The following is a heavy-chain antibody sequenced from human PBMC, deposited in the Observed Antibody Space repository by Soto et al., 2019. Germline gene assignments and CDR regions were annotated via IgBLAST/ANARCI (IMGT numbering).Heavy chain of an antibody. J-gene: IGHJ4*02. CDR3: ASALYDSSGYYPAYYFDY. V-gene: IGHV1-18*01. CDR1: GYTFTSYG. D-gene: IGHD3-22*01. CDR2: ISAYNGNT. Sequence: RASVKVSCKASGYTFTSYGISWVRQAPGQGLEWMGWISAYNGNTNYAQKLQGRVTMTTDTSTSTAYMELRSLRSDDTAVYYCASALYDSSGYYPAYYFDYWGQGTLVTVSS.